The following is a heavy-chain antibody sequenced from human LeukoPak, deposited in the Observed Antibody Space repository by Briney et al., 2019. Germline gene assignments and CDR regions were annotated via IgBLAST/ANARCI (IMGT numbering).Heavy chain of an antibody. CDR1: GLNFSSFN. CDR3: ARDGTAAGLYFDL. J-gene: IGHJ4*01. Sequence: GGSLRLSXEGSGLNFSSFNIFWVHQAPGKGPEWVAYIIASGTGKYYADSVKGRFTISRDNTKNSLSLQLNGLRAEDTAVYYCARDGTAAGLYFDLWGQGTLVTVSS. V-gene: IGHV3-48*04. D-gene: IGHD6-13*01. CDR2: IIASGTGK.